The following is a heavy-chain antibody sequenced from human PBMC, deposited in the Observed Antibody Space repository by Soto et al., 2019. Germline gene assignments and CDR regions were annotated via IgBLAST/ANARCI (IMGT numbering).Heavy chain of an antibody. J-gene: IGHJ5*02. D-gene: IGHD4-17*01. Sequence: GGSLRLSCAASGFTVSSNYMSWVRQAPGKGLEWVSVIYSGGSTYYADSVKGRFTISRDNSKNTLYLQMNSLRAEDTAVYYCASRGEYGDYERNWFDPWGQGTLVTVSS. CDR2: IYSGGST. CDR3: ASRGEYGDYERNWFDP. CDR1: GFTVSSNY. V-gene: IGHV3-66*01.